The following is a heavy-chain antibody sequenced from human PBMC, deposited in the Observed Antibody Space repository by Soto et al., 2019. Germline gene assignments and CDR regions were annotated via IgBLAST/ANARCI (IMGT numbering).Heavy chain of an antibody. CDR2: ISAYNGKR. CDR1: GYPFTSYG. Sequence: QGQLLQSGDEVKTPGASVRVSCRASGYPFTSYGISWVRQAPGQGLEWVAWISAYNGKRDTAQKFQHRVTMTLDTSTDTAHMDLGDLTSADTAVYYCARGRIVASIHDAFEIWGQGTKVTVSS. D-gene: IGHD5-12*01. CDR3: ARGRIVASIHDAFEI. J-gene: IGHJ3*02. V-gene: IGHV1-18*01.